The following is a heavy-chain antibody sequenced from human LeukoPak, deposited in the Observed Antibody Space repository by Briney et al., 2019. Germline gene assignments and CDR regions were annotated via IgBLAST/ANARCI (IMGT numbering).Heavy chain of an antibody. CDR2: IYSGGST. J-gene: IGHJ6*02. V-gene: IGHV3-66*02. Sequence: GGSLRLSCAASGLTVSNNYMRWVRQAPGKGLEWVSVIYSGGSTYYADSVKGRFTISRDNSQSTLYLQMNSLRTEDTAVYSCARDPVWFGELTYYYYEMDVWGQGTTVTVSS. CDR3: ARDPVWFGELTYYYYEMDV. D-gene: IGHD3-10*01. CDR1: GLTVSNNY.